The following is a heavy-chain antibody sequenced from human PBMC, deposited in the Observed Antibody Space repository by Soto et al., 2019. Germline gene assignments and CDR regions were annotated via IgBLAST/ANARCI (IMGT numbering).Heavy chain of an antibody. CDR2: ISSSSSYI. Sequence: LRLSCAASGFTSSSYSMNWVRQAPGKGLEWVSSISSSSSYIYYADSVKGRFTISRDNAKNSLYLQMNSLRAEDTAVYYCARAGEYSSSSFDYWGQGTLVTVSS. CDR3: ARAGEYSSSSFDY. CDR1: GFTSSSYS. V-gene: IGHV3-21*01. D-gene: IGHD6-6*01. J-gene: IGHJ4*02.